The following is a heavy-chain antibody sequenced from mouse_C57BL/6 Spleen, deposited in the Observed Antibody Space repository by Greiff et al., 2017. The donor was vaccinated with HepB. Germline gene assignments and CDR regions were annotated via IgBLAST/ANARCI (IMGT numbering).Heavy chain of an antibody. D-gene: IGHD1-1*01. CDR3: ARRYYGSSYDYAMDD. Sequence: VQLQESGAELARPGASVKLSCKASGYTFTSYGISWVKQRTGQGLEWIGEIYPRSGNTYYNEKFKGKATLTADKSSSTAYMELRSLTSEDSAVYFCARRYYGSSYDYAMDDWGQGTSVTVSS. J-gene: IGHJ4*01. CDR1: GYTFTSYG. CDR2: IYPRSGNT. V-gene: IGHV1-81*01.